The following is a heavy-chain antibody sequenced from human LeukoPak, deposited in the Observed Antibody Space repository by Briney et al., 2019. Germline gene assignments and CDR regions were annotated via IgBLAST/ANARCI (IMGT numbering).Heavy chain of an antibody. V-gene: IGHV4-34*01. D-gene: IGHD3-3*01. CDR1: GGSFSGYY. Sequence: PETLSLTCAVYGGSFSGYYWSWIRKPPGKGLEWIGEINHSGSTNYNPSLKSRVTISVDTSKNQFSLKLSSVTAADTAVYYCARGQGRRRFLEWLSDWFDPWGQGTLVTVSS. CDR3: ARGQGRRRFLEWLSDWFDP. J-gene: IGHJ5*02. CDR2: INHSGST.